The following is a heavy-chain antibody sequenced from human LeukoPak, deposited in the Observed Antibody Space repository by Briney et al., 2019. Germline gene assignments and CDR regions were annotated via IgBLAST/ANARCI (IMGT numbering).Heavy chain of an antibody. J-gene: IGHJ4*02. CDR2: ISGNGINT. V-gene: IGHV3-23*01. CDR3: AKNGVVGATLVDY. D-gene: IGHD1-26*01. CDR1: GFTFNIYA. Sequence: GGSLRLSCATSGFTFNIYAMNWVRQAPGKGLEWVSIISGNGINTYYADSVKGRFTISRDNSKNTLYLQMNSLRAEDTAVYYCAKNGVVGATLVDYWGQGTLVTVSS.